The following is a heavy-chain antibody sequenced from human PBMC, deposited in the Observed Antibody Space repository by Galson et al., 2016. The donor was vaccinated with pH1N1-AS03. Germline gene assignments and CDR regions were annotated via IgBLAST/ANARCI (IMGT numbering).Heavy chain of an antibody. J-gene: IGHJ5*02. CDR3: AGAAPFDP. V-gene: IGHV1-18*04. D-gene: IGHD2-15*01. CDR1: GYTFPNFG. CDR2: ISPYNGNT. Sequence: SVKVSCKASGYTFPNFGMSWVRQAPGQGLEWMGWISPYNGNTQYAQRLEGRVTMTTDTSTNTAYLELRSLTYDDTAVYYCAGAAPFDPWGPGTLVIVSS.